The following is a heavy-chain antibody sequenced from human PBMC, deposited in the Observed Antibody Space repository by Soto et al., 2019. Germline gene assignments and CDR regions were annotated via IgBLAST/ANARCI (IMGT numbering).Heavy chain of an antibody. CDR3: ARARISMIVGGAYYYAMDA. V-gene: IGHV1-69*12. CDR1: AGTFSSYA. Sequence: QVQLVQSGAEVKKPGSSVKLSCKASAGTFSSYAMNWVRQAPGQGLEWMGGIIPMFATTNYAQKFQGRVTSTADESTRTAYMELSSLRSDDTAVYYCARARISMIVGGAYYYAMDAWGQGTAVTVSS. J-gene: IGHJ6*02. CDR2: IIPMFATT. D-gene: IGHD3-22*01.